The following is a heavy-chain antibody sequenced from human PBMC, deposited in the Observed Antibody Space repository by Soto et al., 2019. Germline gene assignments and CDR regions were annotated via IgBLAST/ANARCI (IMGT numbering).Heavy chain of an antibody. CDR1: GYSISSGYY. V-gene: IGHV4-38-2*01. CDR3: ARVGGYGMDV. D-gene: IGHD3-10*01. CDR2: IYHSGGT. J-gene: IGHJ6*02. Sequence: SETLSLTCAVSGYSISSGYYWGWIRQPPGKGLEWIGSIYHSGGTYYNPSLKSRVTISVDTSKNQFSLKLSSVTAADTAVYYCARVGGYGMDVWGQGTTVTVSS.